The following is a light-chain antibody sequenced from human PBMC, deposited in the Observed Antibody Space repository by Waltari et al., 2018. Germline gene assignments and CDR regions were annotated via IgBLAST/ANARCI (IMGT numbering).Light chain of an antibody. CDR3: QQYYSYPQT. J-gene: IGKJ1*01. Sequence: AIRMTQSPSSFSASTGDRVTITCRACQGISSYLAWYQQKPGNAPKLLIYAASTLQSGVPSRFSRSGSGTDFTLTISCLQSEDFATYYCQQYYSYPQTFGQGTKVEIK. CDR1: QGISSY. CDR2: AAS. V-gene: IGKV1-8*01.